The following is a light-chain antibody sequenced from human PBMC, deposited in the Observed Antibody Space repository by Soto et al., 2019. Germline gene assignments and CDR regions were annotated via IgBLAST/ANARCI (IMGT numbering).Light chain of an antibody. CDR2: GAS. J-gene: IGKJ2*01. Sequence: DIEMTQSPSSLSASVGDRVTITCRASQSISNFLSWYRKSPGRAPELLIYGASTLQSGVPSRFSGSGSGTDFTLTISSLQAEDVAVYYCQQYYSTPYTFGQGTKLEIK. CDR3: QQYYSTPYT. V-gene: IGKV1-39*01. CDR1: QSISNF.